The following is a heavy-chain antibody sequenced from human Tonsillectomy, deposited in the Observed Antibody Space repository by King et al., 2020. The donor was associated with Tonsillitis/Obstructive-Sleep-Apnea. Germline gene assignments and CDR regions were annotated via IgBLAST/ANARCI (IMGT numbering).Heavy chain of an antibody. CDR1: GFTFDDYS. CDR2: ISWGGGAT. J-gene: IGHJ6*02. CDR3: AKVVSYGSSYGMDV. Sequence: VQLVESGGAVVQPGGSLRLSCAASGFTFDDYSMHWVRQAPGKGLEWVSLISWGGGATYYADSVKGRFTISRDNSKKSLYLQMNSLKTEDTALYYCAKVVSYGSSYGMDVWGQGTTVTVSS. V-gene: IGHV3-43*01. D-gene: IGHD5-18*01.